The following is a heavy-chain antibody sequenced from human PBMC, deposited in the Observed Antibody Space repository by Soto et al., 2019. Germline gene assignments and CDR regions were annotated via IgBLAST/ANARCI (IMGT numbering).Heavy chain of an antibody. J-gene: IGHJ4*02. D-gene: IGHD5-12*01. CDR1: RFTFSTYE. CDR3: VRYCSSTLCNGVATRTFDY. CDR2: ISSSGSSV. V-gene: IGHV3-48*03. Sequence: GGSLRLSCAASRFTFSTYEMRWVRQAPGKGLEWVSCISSSGSSVYYADSVKGRFTISRDNSRNSLYLQMNSLRDEDTALYYCVRYCSSTLCNGVATRTFDYWGQGALVTVSS.